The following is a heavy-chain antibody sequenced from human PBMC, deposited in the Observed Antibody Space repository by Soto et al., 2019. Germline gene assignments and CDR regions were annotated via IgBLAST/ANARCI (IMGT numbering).Heavy chain of an antibody. Sequence: EVRLVESGGGLVQPGGSLRLSCAASGFTFSNYEMSWVRQAPGKGLEWVSYISSISFGVSTIYYADSVKGRFTISRDNAKNSLYLQMNSLRAEDTAVYYCAKASGGGWNYDTFDYWGQGTLVTVSS. CDR2: ISSISFGVSTI. CDR3: AKASGGGWNYDTFDY. J-gene: IGHJ4*02. D-gene: IGHD1-7*01. CDR1: GFTFSNYE. V-gene: IGHV3-48*03.